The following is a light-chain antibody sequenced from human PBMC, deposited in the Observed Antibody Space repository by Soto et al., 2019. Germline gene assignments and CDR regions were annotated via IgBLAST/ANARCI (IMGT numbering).Light chain of an antibody. V-gene: IGKV1-12*01. CDR3: QQGHNWPLT. Sequence: DIQMTQSPSSVSASVGDRVTITCRATQGLSGSLAWYQQKPGKAPKLLISVTSRLQSGVPSRFSGSASGTDFTLTIDSLQPEDLATYYCQQGHNWPLTFGLGTRLEIK. CDR2: VTS. J-gene: IGKJ5*01. CDR1: QGLSGS.